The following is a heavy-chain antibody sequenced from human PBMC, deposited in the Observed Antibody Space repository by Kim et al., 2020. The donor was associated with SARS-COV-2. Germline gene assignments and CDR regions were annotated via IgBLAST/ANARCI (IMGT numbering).Heavy chain of an antibody. J-gene: IGHJ6*02. D-gene: IGHD6-19*01. CDR1: GYTFTSYD. V-gene: IGHV1-8*01. CDR2: MNPNSGNT. CDR3: ARGGRIAVAGYYYGMDV. Sequence: ASVKVSCKASGYTFTSYDINWVRQATGQGLEWMGWMNPNSGNTGYAQKFQGRVTMTMNTSISTAYMELSSLRSEDTAVYYCARGGRIAVAGYYYGMDVWGQGTTVTVSS.